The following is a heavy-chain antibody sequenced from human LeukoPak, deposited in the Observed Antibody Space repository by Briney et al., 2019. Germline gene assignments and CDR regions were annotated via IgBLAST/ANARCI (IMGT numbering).Heavy chain of an antibody. D-gene: IGHD6-13*01. Sequence: PGGSLRLSCAASGFTFSNYWMSWVRQAPGKGLEWVANIKEDGSEKYYVDSVKGRFTISRDNGKNSLYLQMNSLRAEDTAVYYCARGRQLGYLGQGTLVTVSS. CDR2: IKEDGSEK. J-gene: IGHJ4*02. V-gene: IGHV3-7*04. CDR1: GFTFSNYW. CDR3: ARGRQLGY.